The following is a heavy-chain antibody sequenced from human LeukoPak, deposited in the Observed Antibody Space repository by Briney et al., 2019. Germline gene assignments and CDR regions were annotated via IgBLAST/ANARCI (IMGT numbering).Heavy chain of an antibody. CDR2: ISGSGGST. Sequence: PGASLRLSCAASGFTFSSYAMSWVRQAPGKGLEWVSAISGSGGSTYYADSVKGRFTISRDNSKNTLYLQMNSLRAEDTAVYYCARATYYYDSRGAFDIWGQGTMVTVSS. J-gene: IGHJ3*02. CDR3: ARATYYYDSRGAFDI. CDR1: GFTFSSYA. D-gene: IGHD3-22*01. V-gene: IGHV3-23*01.